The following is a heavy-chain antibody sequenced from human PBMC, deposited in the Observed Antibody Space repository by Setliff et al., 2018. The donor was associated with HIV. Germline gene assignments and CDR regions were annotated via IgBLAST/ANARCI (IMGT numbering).Heavy chain of an antibody. CDR3: ARGYCSSTSCYGIYYFDN. CDR1: GYTLTELS. Sequence: GASVKVSCKVSGYTLTELSMHWVRQAPGKGLEWMGSFDPEDGETIYAQKFQGRVTMTRKTSISTAYMELRSLRSDDTAVYYCARGYCSSTSCYGIYYFDNWGQGTPVTVSS. J-gene: IGHJ4*02. CDR2: FDPEDGET. V-gene: IGHV1-24*01. D-gene: IGHD2-2*01.